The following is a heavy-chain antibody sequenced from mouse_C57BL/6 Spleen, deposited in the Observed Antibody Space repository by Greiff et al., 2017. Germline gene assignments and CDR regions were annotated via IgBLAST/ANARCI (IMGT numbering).Heavy chain of an antibody. V-gene: IGHV1-39*01. CDR2: INPNYGTT. J-gene: IGHJ2*01. D-gene: IGHD2-4*01. Sequence: EVKLMESGPELVKPGASVKISCKASGYSFTDYNMNWVKQSNGKSLEWIGVINPNYGTTSYNQKFKGKATLTVDQSSSTAYMQLNSLTSEDSAVYYCARSGDYDDYFDYWGQGTTLTVSS. CDR1: GYSFTDYN. CDR3: ARSGDYDDYFDY.